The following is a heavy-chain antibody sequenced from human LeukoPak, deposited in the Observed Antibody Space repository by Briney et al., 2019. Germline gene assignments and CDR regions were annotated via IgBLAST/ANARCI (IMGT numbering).Heavy chain of an antibody. J-gene: IGHJ4*02. V-gene: IGHV3-53*01. D-gene: IGHD2-2*01. Sequence: GGSLRLSCAASGFTGSSNYMSWVPPAPGQGLEGGSVIYSGGSTYYADSVKGRFTISRDNSKNTLYLQMNSLRAEDTAVYYCAGGVVPAASTDYWGQGTLVTVSS. CDR3: AGGVVPAASTDY. CDR1: GFTGSSNY. CDR2: IYSGGST.